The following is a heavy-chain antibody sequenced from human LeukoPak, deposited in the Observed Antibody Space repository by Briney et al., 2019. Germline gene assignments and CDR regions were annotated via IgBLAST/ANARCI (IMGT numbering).Heavy chain of an antibody. J-gene: IGHJ4*02. CDR3: ARDPRGGVVIGHLDH. V-gene: IGHV3-30-3*01. CDR2: ISLDGGNE. CDR1: GFTFSNYA. D-gene: IGHD2-21*01. Sequence: GRSLRLSCAASGFTFSNYAMHWVRQAPGKGLEWVAVISLDGGNEYYADSVKGRFTISRDNSKNTVYLQMNSLRVEDTAVYYCARDPRGGVVIGHLDHWGQGSLVTVSS.